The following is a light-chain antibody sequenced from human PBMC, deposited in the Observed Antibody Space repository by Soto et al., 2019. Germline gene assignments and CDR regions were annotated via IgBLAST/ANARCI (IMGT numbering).Light chain of an antibody. CDR1: HSVSSTF. J-gene: IGKJ1*01. CDR2: GAS. Sequence: EIVLTQSPGTLSLSPGERATLSCRASHSVSSTFLAWYQQKPGQAPRLLIYGASTRATGIPDRFSGSGSGTDFTLTISRLEPEDFAVYYCQQYDSSRTFGQGTKVEMK. V-gene: IGKV3-20*01. CDR3: QQYDSSRT.